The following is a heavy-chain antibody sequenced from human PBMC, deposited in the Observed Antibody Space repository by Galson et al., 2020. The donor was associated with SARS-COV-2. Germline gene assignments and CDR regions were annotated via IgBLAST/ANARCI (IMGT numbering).Heavy chain of an antibody. J-gene: IGHJ6*02. CDR3: AKEGYFGGYAMDV. V-gene: IGHV3-21*01. CDR1: GFTFSSYS. CDR2: ISATSTYI. Sequence: PGGSLRLSCAASGFTFSSYSINWVRQAPGKGLEWVSCISATSTYIYYADSVKGRFTISRDNARRSLYLQMNGLRAEDTAIYYCAKEGYFGGYAMDVWGLGTTVTVSS. D-gene: IGHD3-3*01.